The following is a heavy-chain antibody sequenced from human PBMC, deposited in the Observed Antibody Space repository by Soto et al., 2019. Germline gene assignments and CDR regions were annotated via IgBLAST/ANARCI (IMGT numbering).Heavy chain of an antibody. J-gene: IGHJ5*02. CDR3: AVVDSTGNWFDP. CDR1: GGSISSGDCY. V-gene: IGHV4-30-4*08. D-gene: IGHD6-25*01. CDR2: MYYSGTT. Sequence: SETLCLTWTVSGGSISSGDCYWSWIRQTPGKGLEFIGYMYYSGTTYYNPSLKSRVTISVDTSKNQFTLKLISVTAADTAVYYCAVVDSTGNWFDPWGEGALVTVSS.